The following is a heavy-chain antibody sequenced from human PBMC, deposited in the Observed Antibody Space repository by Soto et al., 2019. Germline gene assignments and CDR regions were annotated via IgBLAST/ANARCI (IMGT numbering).Heavy chain of an antibody. CDR3: ARDLGGFGESGEDY. D-gene: IGHD3-10*01. J-gene: IGHJ4*02. CDR1: GFTFSSYG. V-gene: IGHV3-33*01. CDR2: IWYDGSNK. Sequence: QVQLVESGGGVVQPGRSLRLSCAASGFTFSSYGMHWVRQAPGKGLEWVAVIWYDGSNKYYADSVKGRFTISRDNSKNTLYLQMNSLRAEDTAVYYCARDLGGFGESGEDYWGQGTLVTVSS.